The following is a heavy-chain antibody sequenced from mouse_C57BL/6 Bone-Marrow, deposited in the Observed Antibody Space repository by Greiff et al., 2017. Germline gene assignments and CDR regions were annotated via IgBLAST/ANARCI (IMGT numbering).Heavy chain of an antibody. CDR2: ISDGGSYT. J-gene: IGHJ4*01. CDR3: ARTLDSYSMDY. V-gene: IGHV5-4*03. Sequence: EVKLMESGAGFVKPGGSLKLSCAASGFTFSSYSMSWVHQTPEKRLEWVATISDGGSYTYYPDNLKGRFTISRNKAKNTPYLQISQLKSEDTAMYYCARTLDSYSMDYWGQGTSVTVSS. CDR1: GFTFSSYS.